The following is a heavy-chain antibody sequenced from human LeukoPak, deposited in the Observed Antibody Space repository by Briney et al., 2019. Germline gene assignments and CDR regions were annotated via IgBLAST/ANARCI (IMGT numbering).Heavy chain of an antibody. CDR2: ISSSGSTI. Sequence: GGSLRLSCAASGFTFSSYEMNWVRQAPGKGLEWVSYISSSGSTIYYADSVKGRFTISRDNSKNTLYLQMNSLRAEDTAVYYCAKVGAAAGKFRLDYYYYYMDVWGKGTTVTISS. J-gene: IGHJ6*03. V-gene: IGHV3-48*03. D-gene: IGHD6-13*01. CDR1: GFTFSSYE. CDR3: AKVGAAAGKFRLDYYYYYMDV.